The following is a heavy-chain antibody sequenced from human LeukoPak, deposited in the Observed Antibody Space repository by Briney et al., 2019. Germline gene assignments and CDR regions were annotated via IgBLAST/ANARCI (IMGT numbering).Heavy chain of an antibody. CDR3: AKEQQWLVRSFDH. D-gene: IGHD6-19*01. Sequence: GGSLRLSCAASGFTFSSSAMSWVRQAPGKGLEWVSAISSNGGSTYFADSVKGRFAISRDNSKNTVYLQMNSLRAEDTAVYYCAKEQQWLVRSFDHWGQGTLVTVSS. CDR2: ISSNGGST. CDR1: GFTFSSSA. J-gene: IGHJ4*02. V-gene: IGHV3-23*01.